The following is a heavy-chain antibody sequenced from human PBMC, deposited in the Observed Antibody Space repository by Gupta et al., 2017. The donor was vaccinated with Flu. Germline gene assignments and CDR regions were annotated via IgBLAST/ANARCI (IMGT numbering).Heavy chain of an antibody. V-gene: IGHV3-49*04. D-gene: IGHD3-3*01. J-gene: IGHJ4*02. CDR1: GFTFGDYD. Sequence: EVQLVVSGGGLVQPGRSLSLSCTASGFTFGDYDTSWVRPAPGKGLEWIGFIRSKAYGGTTEYAASVKGRFTISRDDSKSIAYLQMNSLKTEDTAVYYCTRSITIFGVARGEDYWGQGNLVTVSS. CDR3: TRSITIFGVARGEDY. CDR2: IRSKAYGGTT.